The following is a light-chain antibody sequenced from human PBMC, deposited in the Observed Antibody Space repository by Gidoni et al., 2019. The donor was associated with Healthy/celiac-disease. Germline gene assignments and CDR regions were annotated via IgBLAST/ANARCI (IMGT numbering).Light chain of an antibody. Sequence: DIQMTQSPSSLSASVGDRVTITCQPSQDISNYLNWYQQKPGKAPKLLIYDASNLKTGVPSRFSGSGSGTDFTFTISSLQPEDIATYYCQQYDNLPYTFGQGTKLEIK. CDR2: DAS. V-gene: IGKV1-33*01. CDR3: QQYDNLPYT. CDR1: QDISNY. J-gene: IGKJ2*01.